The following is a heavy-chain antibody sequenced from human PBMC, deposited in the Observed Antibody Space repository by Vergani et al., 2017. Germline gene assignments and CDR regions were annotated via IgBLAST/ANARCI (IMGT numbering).Heavy chain of an antibody. Sequence: EVELVQSGPEMRKPGESLKISCKGSEYSFGNYWIGWVRQMPGKGLEWMGIIYPGDSDTRYSPSFQGQVTISADKSISTAYLQWSSLKASDSAMYYCARRGYYDSSFDYWGQGTLVTVSS. D-gene: IGHD3-22*01. CDR3: ARRGYYDSSFDY. V-gene: IGHV5-51*03. J-gene: IGHJ4*02. CDR2: IYPGDSDT. CDR1: EYSFGNYW.